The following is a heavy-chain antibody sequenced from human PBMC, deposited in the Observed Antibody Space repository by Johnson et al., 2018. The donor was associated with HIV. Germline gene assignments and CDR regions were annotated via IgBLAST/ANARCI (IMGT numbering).Heavy chain of an antibody. D-gene: IGHD1-26*01. V-gene: IGHV3-53*01. CDR3: AREMGREDDAFDI. CDR2: IYSGGST. CDR1: GFTVSSNY. J-gene: IGHJ3*02. Sequence: ASGFTVSSNYMSWVRQAPGKGLEWVSLIYSGGSTYYADSVKGRLPISRDNSKNTLYLQINSLRAEDTAVYYCAREMGREDDAFDIWGQGTMVTVSS.